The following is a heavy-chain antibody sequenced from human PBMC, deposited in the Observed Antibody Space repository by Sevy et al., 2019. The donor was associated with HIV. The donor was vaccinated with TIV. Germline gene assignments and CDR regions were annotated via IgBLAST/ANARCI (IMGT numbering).Heavy chain of an antibody. CDR3: ARDPDWGALDR. Sequence: GGSLRLSCEVSGFTFSDFWMTWVRQSPGKGLEWVAYINQDERHINLLDSVRGRFTISRDNAKNSLYLQMDSLRAEDTAIYYCARDPDWGALDRWGPGTRVTVSS. CDR1: GFTFSDFW. J-gene: IGHJ5*02. CDR2: INQDERHI. V-gene: IGHV3-7*01. D-gene: IGHD7-27*01.